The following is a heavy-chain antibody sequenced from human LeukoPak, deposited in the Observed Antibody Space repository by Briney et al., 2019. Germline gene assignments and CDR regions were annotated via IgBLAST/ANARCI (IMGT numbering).Heavy chain of an antibody. CDR1: GYTFTGYY. J-gene: IGHJ4*02. CDR2: INPNSGGT. CDR3: ARGHGRYYYDSSRADY. Sequence: ASVKVSCKASGYTFTGYYMHWVRQAPGQGLEWMGRINPNSGGTNYAQKFQGRVTMTRDTSISTAYMELSRLRSDDTAVYYCARGHGRYYYDSSRADYWGQGTLVTVSS. D-gene: IGHD3-22*01. V-gene: IGHV1-2*06.